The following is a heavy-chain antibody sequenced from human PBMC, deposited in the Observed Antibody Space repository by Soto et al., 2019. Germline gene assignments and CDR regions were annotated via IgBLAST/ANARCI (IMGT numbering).Heavy chain of an antibody. J-gene: IGHJ3*02. V-gene: IGHV3-30-3*01. Sequence: QAQLMESGEGVVQPGGSLRLSCGTSGFTFSSHSMHWFRQAPGKGLEWVAVTSSDDGIKIYADSVKGRFTISRDNSKNTLYLHMNGLRVEDTAVYYCARGSSGSYLDAFDIWGQGTMVTVSS. CDR2: TSSDDGIK. D-gene: IGHD1-26*01. CDR1: GFTFSSHS. CDR3: ARGSSGSYLDAFDI.